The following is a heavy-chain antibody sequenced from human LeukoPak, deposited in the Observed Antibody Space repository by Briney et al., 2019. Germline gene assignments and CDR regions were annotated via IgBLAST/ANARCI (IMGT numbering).Heavy chain of an antibody. CDR2: INQDGSEE. D-gene: IGHD5-12*01. V-gene: IGHV3-7*01. CDR3: VRDGGVSGYDLLDY. Sequence: GGSLRLSCAVSGFSFSNYWMTWVRQAPGKGLEWVAHINQDGSEEHYMDSVKARFTISRDNAKNSLSLQMNSLRAEDTAVYYCVRDGGVSGYDLLDYWGQGTLVTVSS. CDR1: GFSFSNYW. J-gene: IGHJ4*02.